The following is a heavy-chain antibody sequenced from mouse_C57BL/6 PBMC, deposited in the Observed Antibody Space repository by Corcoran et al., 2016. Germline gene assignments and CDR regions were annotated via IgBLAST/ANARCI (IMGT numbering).Heavy chain of an antibody. J-gene: IGHJ4*01. Sequence: EVQLQQSGPELVKPGASVKISCKASGYTFTDYYMNWVKQSHGKSLEWIGDINPNNGGTSYNQKFKGKATLTVDKSSSTAYMELRSLTSEDSAVYYCARLSIILGYWGQGTSVTVSS. D-gene: IGHD1-1*01. CDR3: ARLSIILGY. CDR1: GYTFTDYY. CDR2: INPNNGGT. V-gene: IGHV1-26*01.